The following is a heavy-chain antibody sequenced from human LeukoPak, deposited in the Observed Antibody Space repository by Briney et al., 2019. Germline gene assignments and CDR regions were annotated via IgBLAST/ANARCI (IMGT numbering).Heavy chain of an antibody. CDR3: ARNFGITIFGVDPNDFDI. V-gene: IGHV3-20*04. J-gene: IGHJ3*02. Sequence: GGSLRLSCAASGFTFDDYGMSWVRQAPGKGLEWVSGINWNGGSTGYADSVKGRFTISRDNAKNSLYLQMNSLRAEDTAVYCCARNFGITIFGVDPNDFDIWGQGTMVTVSS. CDR2: INWNGGST. D-gene: IGHD3-3*01. CDR1: GFTFDDYG.